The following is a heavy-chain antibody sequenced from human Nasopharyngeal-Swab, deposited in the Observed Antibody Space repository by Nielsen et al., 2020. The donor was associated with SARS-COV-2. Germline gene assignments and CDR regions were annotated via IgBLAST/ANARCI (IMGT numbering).Heavy chain of an antibody. Sequence: LVKVSCKASGGTFSSYAISWVRQAPGQGLEWMGGIIPIFGTANYAQKFQGRVTITADKSTSTAYMELSSLRSEDTAVYYCARASSMVRGVIVPFDYWGQGTLVTVSS. CDR3: ARASSMVRGVIVPFDY. V-gene: IGHV1-69*06. D-gene: IGHD3-10*01. CDR2: IIPIFGTA. CDR1: GGTFSSYA. J-gene: IGHJ4*02.